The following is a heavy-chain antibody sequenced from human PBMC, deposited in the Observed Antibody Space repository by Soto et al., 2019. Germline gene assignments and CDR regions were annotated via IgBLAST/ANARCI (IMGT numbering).Heavy chain of an antibody. V-gene: IGHV1-69*02. CDR2: IIPILGIA. CDR3: ARTAIRGRDGYKYYFDY. CDR1: GGTFSSYT. J-gene: IGHJ4*02. D-gene: IGHD5-12*01. Sequence: QVQLVQSGAEVKKPGSSVKVSCKASGGTFSSYTISWVRQAPGQGLEWMGRIIPILGIANYAQKFQGRVTITAXXSXSTXYMELSSLRSEDTAVYYCARTAIRGRDGYKYYFDYWGQGTLVTVSS.